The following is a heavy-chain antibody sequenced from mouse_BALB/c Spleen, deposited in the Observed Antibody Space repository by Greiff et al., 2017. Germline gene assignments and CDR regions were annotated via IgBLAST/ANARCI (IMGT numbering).Heavy chain of an antibody. J-gene: IGHJ4*01. CDR3: ARWEAYYAMDY. D-gene: IGHD4-1*01. Sequence: VKLQQSGAELAKPGASVKMSCKASGYTFTSYWMHWVKQRPGQGLEWIGYINPSTGYTEYNQKFKDKATLTADKSSSTAYMQLSSLTSEDSAVYYCARWEAYYAMDYWGQGTSVTVSS. CDR1: GYTFTSYW. CDR2: INPSTGYT. V-gene: IGHV1-7*01.